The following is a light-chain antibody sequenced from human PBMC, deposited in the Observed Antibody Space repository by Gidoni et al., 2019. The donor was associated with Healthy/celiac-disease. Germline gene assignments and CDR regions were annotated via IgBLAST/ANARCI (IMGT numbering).Light chain of an antibody. CDR3: QQYNNWLIT. CDR1: QSVSSN. J-gene: IGKJ5*01. V-gene: IGKV3-15*01. CDR2: GAS. Sequence: ELVMTQSPATLSVSPGERATLSCRSSQSVSSNLGWYQQKPGQAPRRLIYGASTRATGSGSGTEFTLTISSLQAEDFAVYYCQQYNNWLITFGQGTRLEIK.